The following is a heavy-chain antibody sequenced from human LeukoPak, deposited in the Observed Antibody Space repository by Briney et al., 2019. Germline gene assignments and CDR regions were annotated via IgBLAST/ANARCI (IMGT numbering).Heavy chain of an antibody. CDR3: ARPRRRSGYYTGYVDY. Sequence: GESLKISCKGSGYSFTSYWIGWVRQMPGKGLEWMGIIYPGDSDTRYSPSFQGQVAISADKSISTAYLQWSSLKASDTAMYYCARPRRRSGYYTGYVDYWGQGTLVTVSS. CDR2: IYPGDSDT. CDR1: GYSFTSYW. V-gene: IGHV5-51*01. J-gene: IGHJ4*02. D-gene: IGHD3-3*01.